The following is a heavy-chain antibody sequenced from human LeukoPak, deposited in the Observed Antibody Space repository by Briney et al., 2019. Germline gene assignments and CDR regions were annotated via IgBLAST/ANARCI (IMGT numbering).Heavy chain of an antibody. D-gene: IGHD2-2*01. CDR3: ATVYQSAEYYFDY. J-gene: IGHJ4*02. V-gene: IGHV4-59*01. Sequence: SETLSLTCTVSGGSIDSYYWSWIRQPPGKGLEWVGYIYYTGSTEYHPSLKSRVTISLDQSKNQFSLKLTSASAPDTAVYYCATVYQSAEYYFDYWGQGNLVSVS. CDR1: GGSIDSYY. CDR2: IYYTGST.